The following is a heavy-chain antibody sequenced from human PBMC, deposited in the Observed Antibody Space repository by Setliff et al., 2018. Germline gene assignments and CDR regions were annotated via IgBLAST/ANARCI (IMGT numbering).Heavy chain of an antibody. J-gene: IGHJ2*01. CDR1: GGSFSDYY. CDR2: INHRGST. CDR3: ARVSVFRGLYSGSYVSYFDL. Sequence: SETLSLTCAASGGSFSDYYWTWIRQPPGKGLEWIGEINHRGSTNYNPSLKSRVTISVDTSKNQFSLKLSSVTAADTAVYYCARVSVFRGLYSGSYVSYFDLWGRGTLVTVSS. D-gene: IGHD1-26*01. V-gene: IGHV4-34*01.